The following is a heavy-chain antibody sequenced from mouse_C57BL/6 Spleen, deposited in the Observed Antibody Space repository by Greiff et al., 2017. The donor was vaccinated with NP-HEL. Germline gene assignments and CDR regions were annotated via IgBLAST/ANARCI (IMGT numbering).Heavy chain of an antibody. V-gene: IGHV1-55*01. CDR3: ARRGVYGYDVFDY. J-gene: IGHJ2*01. Sequence: VQLQQPGAELVKPGASVKMSCKASGYAFTSYWITWVKQRPGQGLEWIGDIYPGSGSTNYNEKFKSKATLTVDTSSSTAYMQLSSLTSEDSAVYYCARRGVYGYDVFDYWGQGTTLTVSS. CDR2: IYPGSGST. CDR1: GYAFTSYW. D-gene: IGHD2-2*01.